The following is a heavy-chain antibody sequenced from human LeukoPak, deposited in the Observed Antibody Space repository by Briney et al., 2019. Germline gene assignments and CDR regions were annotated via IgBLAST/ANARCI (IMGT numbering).Heavy chain of an antibody. V-gene: IGHV3-33*06. J-gene: IGHJ4*02. D-gene: IGHD3-9*01. CDR3: AKGFDFDWLFPFDY. CDR1: GFTFSHYG. Sequence: GGSLRLSCAASGFTFSHYGMHWVRQAPGKGLEWVAVMWSDGTKKYYADSVKGRFTVSRGTSKNTLYLQMNSLRAEDTAVYYCAKGFDFDWLFPFDYWGQGTLVTVSS. CDR2: MWSDGTKK.